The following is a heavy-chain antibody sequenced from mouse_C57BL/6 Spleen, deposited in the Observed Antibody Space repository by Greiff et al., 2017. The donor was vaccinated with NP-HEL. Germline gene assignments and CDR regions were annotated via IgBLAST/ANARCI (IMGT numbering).Heavy chain of an antibody. J-gene: IGHJ4*01. V-gene: IGHV3-6*01. Sequence: VQLQQSGPGLVKPSQSLSLTCSVTGYSITSGYYWNWIRQFPGNKLEWMGYISYDGSNNYNPSLKNRISITRDTSKNQFFLKLNSVTTEDTATYYCARGGKADAMDYWGQGTSVTVSS. CDR1: GYSITSGYY. CDR2: ISYDGSN. CDR3: ARGGKADAMDY.